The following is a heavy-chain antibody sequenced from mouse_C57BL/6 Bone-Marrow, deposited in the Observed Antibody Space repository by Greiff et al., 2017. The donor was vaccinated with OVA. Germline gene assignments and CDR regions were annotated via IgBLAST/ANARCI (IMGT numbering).Heavy chain of an antibody. J-gene: IGHJ4*01. CDR3: TLLLWVPRYAMDY. V-gene: IGHV14-4*01. CDR2: IDPENGDT. CDR1: GFNIKDDY. D-gene: IGHD2-1*01. Sequence: DVQLQESGAELVRPGASVKLSCTASGFNIKDDYMHWVKQRPEQGLEWIGWIDPENGDTEYASKFQGKATITADTSSNTAYLQLSSLTSEDTAVYYCTLLLWVPRYAMDYWGQGTSVTVSS.